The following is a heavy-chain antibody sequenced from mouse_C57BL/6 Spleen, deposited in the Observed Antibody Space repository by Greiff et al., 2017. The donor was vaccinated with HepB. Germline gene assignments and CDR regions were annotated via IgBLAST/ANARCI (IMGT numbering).Heavy chain of an antibody. CDR3: ARYTTVVPLDY. CDR2: INPNNGGT. V-gene: IGHV1-26*01. J-gene: IGHJ2*01. D-gene: IGHD1-1*01. CDR1: GYTFTDYY. Sequence: EVKLQQSGPELVKPGASVKISCKASGYTFTDYYMNWVKQSHGKSLEWIGDINPNNGGTNYNQKFKGKATLTVDTSSSTAYMQLSSLTSEDSAVYYCARYTTVVPLDYWGQGTTLTVSS.